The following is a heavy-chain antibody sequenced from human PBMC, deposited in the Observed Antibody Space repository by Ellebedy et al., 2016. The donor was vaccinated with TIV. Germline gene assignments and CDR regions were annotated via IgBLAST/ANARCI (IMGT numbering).Heavy chain of an antibody. J-gene: IGHJ2*01. CDR3: ARVSTPGGTRISWYFDL. D-gene: IGHD1-26*01. V-gene: IGHV4-34*01. Sequence: SQTLSLTXXVYGGSFSGYYWSWIRQPPGKGLEWIGEINHSGSTNYNPSLKSRVTISVDTSKNQFSLKLTSVTAADTAVYYCARVSTPGGTRISWYFDLWGRGTLVTVSS. CDR1: GGSFSGYY. CDR2: INHSGST.